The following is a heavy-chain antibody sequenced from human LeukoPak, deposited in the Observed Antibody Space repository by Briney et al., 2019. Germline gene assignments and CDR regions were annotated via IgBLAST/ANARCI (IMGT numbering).Heavy chain of an antibody. V-gene: IGHV4-39*01. Sequence: PSETLSLTCSVSGAIIKREGFNWDWIRQPPGKGLEYIGSIFYNGNTYYNPSLESRVTISVDTSMNQFSLNLYSVTAADTAVYYCTRRPKEPGFWSGYVDSWGQGTLVTVSS. D-gene: IGHD3-3*01. J-gene: IGHJ4*02. CDR3: TRRPKEPGFWSGYVDS. CDR2: IFYNGNT. CDR1: GAIIKREGFN.